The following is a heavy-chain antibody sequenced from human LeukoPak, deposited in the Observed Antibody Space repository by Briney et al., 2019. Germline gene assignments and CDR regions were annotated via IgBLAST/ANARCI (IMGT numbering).Heavy chain of an antibody. D-gene: IGHD3-22*01. CDR2: INPNSGGT. CDR1: GYTFTGYY. Sequence: ASVKVSCKASGYTFTGYYMHWVRQAPGQGLEWMGWINPNSGGTNYAQKFQGRVTMTRDTSISTAYMELSRLRSDDTAVYYCARATGNYYDSSGYSDYWGQGTLVTVSS. V-gene: IGHV1-2*02. CDR3: ARATGNYYDSSGYSDY. J-gene: IGHJ4*02.